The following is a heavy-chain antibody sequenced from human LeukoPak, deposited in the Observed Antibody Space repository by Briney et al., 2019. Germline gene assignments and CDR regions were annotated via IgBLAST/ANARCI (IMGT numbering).Heavy chain of an antibody. J-gene: IGHJ4*02. V-gene: IGHV3-23*01. CDR3: AKDGGSSYLTYYFDY. CDR1: GLTFSNYA. CDR2: ISDNGGST. Sequence: GGSLRLSCAASGLTFSNYAMSWVRQAPGKGLEWVSGISDNGGSTYYADSVKGRVTISRDNSRNTLFLQMSSLRAEDTAVYYCAKDGGSSYLTYYFDYWGQGTLVTVSS. D-gene: IGHD1-26*01.